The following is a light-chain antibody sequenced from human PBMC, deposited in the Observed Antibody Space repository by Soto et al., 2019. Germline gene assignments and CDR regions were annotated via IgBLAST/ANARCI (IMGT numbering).Light chain of an antibody. J-gene: IGKJ5*01. CDR3: QLYGISPH. Sequence: EIVFTQSPGTLSLSPGERATLSCRASQSFNSIYLAWYQQKPGQAPRLLIYASSNRATGIPDRFSGSASGTDFTLTINRLEPEDFAVYYCQLYGISPHFGQGTRLEIK. V-gene: IGKV3-20*01. CDR1: QSFNSIY. CDR2: ASS.